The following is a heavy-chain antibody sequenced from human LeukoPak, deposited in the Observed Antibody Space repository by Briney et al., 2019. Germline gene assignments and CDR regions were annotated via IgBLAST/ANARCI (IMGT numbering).Heavy chain of an antibody. CDR2: IYYRVTS. V-gene: IGHV4-59*01. J-gene: IGHJ4*02. Sequence: GSLRLSCAASRFTFSTYAMSWVRQPPGKGLEWIGYIYYRVTSDYNPSLKSRVTMSVDMSTRQISLKLSSVTAADTAVYYCARAVGGDGSGSLWGPGTLVTVSS. CDR3: ARAVGGDGSGSL. D-gene: IGHD3-10*01. CDR1: RFTFSTYA.